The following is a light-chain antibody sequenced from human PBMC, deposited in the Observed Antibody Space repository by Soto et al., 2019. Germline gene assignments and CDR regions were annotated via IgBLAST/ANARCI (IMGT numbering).Light chain of an antibody. CDR2: FAS. CDR3: QQDYNFPRT. Sequence: DIQMTQSPSSLSASVGDRVTITCRASETIDTYLNWYQQKPGKAPRLLIYFASSLQSGVPVRFSGSGSGTEFTLTFSSLQREDFATYFCQQDYNFPRTFGLGTKLEIK. V-gene: IGKV1-39*01. J-gene: IGKJ1*01. CDR1: ETIDTY.